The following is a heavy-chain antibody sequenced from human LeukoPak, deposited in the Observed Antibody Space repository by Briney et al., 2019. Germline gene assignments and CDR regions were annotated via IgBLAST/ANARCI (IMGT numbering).Heavy chain of an antibody. CDR2: FDPEDGET. J-gene: IGHJ4*02. CDR3: ATQAYCGGDCYAPYYFDY. V-gene: IGHV1-24*01. D-gene: IGHD2-21*02. Sequence: ASVKVSCKVSGYILTELSMHWVRQAPGKGLEWMGGFDPEDGETIYAQKFQGRVTMTEDTSTDTAYMELSSLRSEDTAVYYCATQAYCGGDCYAPYYFDYWGQGTLVTVSS. CDR1: GYILTELS.